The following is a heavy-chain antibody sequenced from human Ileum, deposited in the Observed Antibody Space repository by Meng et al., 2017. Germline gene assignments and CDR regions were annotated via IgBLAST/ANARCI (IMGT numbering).Heavy chain of an antibody. D-gene: IGHD3-22*01. V-gene: IGHV1-46*01. J-gene: IGHJ4*02. CDR2: INPSGGST. Sequence: GAWGKTPRASGYVSCKASCYHFTNHYMHWVRQAPGQGLEWMGIINPSGGSTSYAQKFQGRVTMTRDTSTSTVYMELSSLRSEDTAVYYCARDGFLVYYDSSGYPDYWGQGTLVTVSS. CDR3: ARDGFLVYYDSSGYPDY. CDR1: CYHFTNHY.